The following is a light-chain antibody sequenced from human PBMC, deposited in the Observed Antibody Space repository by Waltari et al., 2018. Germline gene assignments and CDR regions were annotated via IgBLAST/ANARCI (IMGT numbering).Light chain of an antibody. J-gene: IGLJ3*02. CDR2: DVS. Sequence: QSGLTQPASVSGSPGQSITITCTGTNSDIGGYKFVSWYQEHPGKVPKLILFDVSERPSWVSNRFSGSKSGNTASLTISGLQAEDEAHYYCSSYSGTTTFVLFGGGTKLTVL. V-gene: IGLV2-14*03. CDR3: SSYSGTTTFVL. CDR1: NSDIGGYKF.